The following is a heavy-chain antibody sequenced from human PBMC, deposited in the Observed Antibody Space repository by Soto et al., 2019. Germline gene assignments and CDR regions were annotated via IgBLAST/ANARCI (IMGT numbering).Heavy chain of an antibody. V-gene: IGHV4-31*11. D-gene: IGHD3-16*01. CDR3: ARVGGINWFAP. Sequence: PSQTLSLTXAVAGGSISSGGYSWSWISQHPGKGLEWIGYIYYSGSTYCNPSLKSRVTISVDTSKNQFSLKLSSVTAADTAVYYCARVGGINWFAPWGQGTLVPVSS. CDR1: GGSISSGGYS. CDR2: IYYSGST. J-gene: IGHJ5*02.